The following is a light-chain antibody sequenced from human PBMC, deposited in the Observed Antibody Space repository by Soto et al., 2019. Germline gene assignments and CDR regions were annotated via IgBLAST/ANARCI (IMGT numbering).Light chain of an antibody. J-gene: IGLJ2*01. CDR2: DVN. Sequence: QSVLTQPRSVSGSPGQSVAISCTGTSSDVGAYNYVSWYQQHPGKAPKVMIYDVNKRPSGVPDRFSGSKSDNTASLTISGLQAEDEADYYCCSYAGSSPVVFGGGTKLTVL. V-gene: IGLV2-11*01. CDR3: CSYAGSSPVV. CDR1: SSDVGAYNY.